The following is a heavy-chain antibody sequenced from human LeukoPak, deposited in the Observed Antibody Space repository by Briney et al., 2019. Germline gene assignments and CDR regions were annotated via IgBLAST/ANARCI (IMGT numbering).Heavy chain of an antibody. Sequence: GGSLRLSCEASGFTFTTYSMSWVRQASGKGLEWDSIISSGSSAIFSADALKGRFTISRDDAKNLLYLDMNSLRAEDTAVYYCARGHTAVTRRFDFWGQGTLVTVSS. CDR3: ARGHTAVTRRFDF. CDR2: ISSGSSAI. CDR1: GFTFTTYS. J-gene: IGHJ4*02. V-gene: IGHV3-21*01. D-gene: IGHD4-17*01.